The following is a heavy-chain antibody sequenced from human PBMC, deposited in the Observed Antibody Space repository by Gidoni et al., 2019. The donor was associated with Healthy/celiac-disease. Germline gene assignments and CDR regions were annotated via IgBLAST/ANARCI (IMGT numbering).Heavy chain of an antibody. J-gene: IGHJ4*02. CDR2: INSDGSST. V-gene: IGHV3-74*01. CDR1: GFTFSSYW. D-gene: IGHD6-6*01. Sequence: EVQLVESGGGLVQPGGSLRLSCAASGFTFSSYWMHWVRQAPGKGLVWVSRINSDGSSTSYADSVKGRFTISRDNAKNTLYLQMNSLRAEDTAVYYCARDLLLVRPSAFQSFDYWGQGTLVTVSS. CDR3: ARDLLLVRPSAFQSFDY.